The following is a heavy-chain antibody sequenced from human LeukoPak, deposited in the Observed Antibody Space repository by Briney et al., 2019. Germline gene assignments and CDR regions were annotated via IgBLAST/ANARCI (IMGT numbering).Heavy chain of an antibody. CDR2: ISGSGGST. V-gene: IGHV3-23*01. J-gene: IGHJ4*02. D-gene: IGHD1-26*01. CDR3: AKDRDSGSYYFGY. CDR1: GFTFSSYA. Sequence: GGSLRLSCAASGFTFSSYAMSWVPQAPGKGLEWVSAISGSGGSTYYADSVKGRFTISRDNSKNTLYLQMNSLRAEDTAVYYCAKDRDSGSYYFGYWGEGTLVTVST.